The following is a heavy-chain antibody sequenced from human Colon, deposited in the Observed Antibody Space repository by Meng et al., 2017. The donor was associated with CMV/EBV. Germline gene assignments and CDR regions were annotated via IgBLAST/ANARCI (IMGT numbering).Heavy chain of an antibody. D-gene: IGHD3-10*01. CDR2: INPNSGGT. V-gene: IGHV1-2*02. CDR3: ARAKSTFYASGTFGF. Sequence: ASVKVSCKASGYTFTDHYIQWVRQAPGQGLEWMGWINPNSGGTTYEPNFHGRVTLTRDTSISTAYLELSSLGSDDTAVFYCARAKSTFYASGTFGFWGQGTLVTVSS. CDR1: GYTFTDHY. J-gene: IGHJ4*02.